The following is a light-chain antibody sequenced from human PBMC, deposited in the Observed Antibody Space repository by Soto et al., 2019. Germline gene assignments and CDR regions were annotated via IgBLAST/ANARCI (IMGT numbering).Light chain of an antibody. CDR3: IQGPIT. Sequence: DVVMTQSPLSLPVTPGEPASISCRSSQGLLHSDGNTYLDWYLQKPGQSPQLLIYLGSTRASGVPDRFSGSGSGTDFTRKISRVEAEDVGVYYCIQGPITFGQGTRLEIK. V-gene: IGKV2-28*01. CDR2: LGS. J-gene: IGKJ5*01. CDR1: QGLLHSDGNTY.